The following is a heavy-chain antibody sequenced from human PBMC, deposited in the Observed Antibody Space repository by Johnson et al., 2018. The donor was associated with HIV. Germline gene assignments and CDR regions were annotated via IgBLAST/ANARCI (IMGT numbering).Heavy chain of an antibody. CDR1: GFTFSSNA. CDR2: ISGSGGST. J-gene: IGHJ3*02. V-gene: IGHV3-23*04. D-gene: IGHD1-7*01. CDR3: ARGGQLPEDAFDI. Sequence: VQLVESGGGVVQPGRSLRLSCAASGFTFSSNAMSWVRQAPGKGLEWVSGISGSGGSTYYADSVKGRFTISRDNSKNTLYLQMNSLRAEDTAVYYCARGGQLPEDAFDIWGQGTMVTVSS.